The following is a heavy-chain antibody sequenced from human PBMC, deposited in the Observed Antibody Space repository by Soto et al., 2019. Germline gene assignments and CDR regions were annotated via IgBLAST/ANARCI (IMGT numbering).Heavy chain of an antibody. Sequence: PSETLSLTCTVSGGSISSYYWSWIRQPPGKGLEWIGYIYYSGSTNYNPSLKSRVTISVDTSKNQFSLKLSSVTAADTAVYYCARELRTVLQGYNWFDPWGQGTLVTV. CDR3: ARELRTVLQGYNWFDP. CDR2: IYYSGST. V-gene: IGHV4-59*01. J-gene: IGHJ5*02. CDR1: GGSISSYY.